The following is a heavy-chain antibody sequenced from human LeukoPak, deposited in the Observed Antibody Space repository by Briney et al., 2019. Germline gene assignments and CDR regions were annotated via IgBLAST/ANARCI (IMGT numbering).Heavy chain of an antibody. J-gene: IGHJ3*02. D-gene: IGHD1-14*01. CDR3: AREVQPWQPDAFDI. Sequence: GGSLRLSCAASGFTFSSYAMHWDRQAPGKGLEWVAVISYDGSNKYYADSVKGRFTISRDNSKNTLYLQMNSLRAEDTAVYYCAREVQPWQPDAFDIWGQGTMVTVSS. CDR1: GFTFSSYA. CDR2: ISYDGSNK. V-gene: IGHV3-30-3*01.